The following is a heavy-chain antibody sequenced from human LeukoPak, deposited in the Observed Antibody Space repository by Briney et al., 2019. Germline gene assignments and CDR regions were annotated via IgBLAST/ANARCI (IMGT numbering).Heavy chain of an antibody. J-gene: IGHJ4*02. Sequence: ASVKVSCKASGGTFSSYAISWVRQAPGQGLEWMGGIIPIFGTANYAQKFQGRVTITADESTSTAYMELSSLRSEDTAVYYCAIGYCSSTSCYNQGYWGQGTLDTVSS. V-gene: IGHV1-69*13. CDR2: IIPIFGTA. D-gene: IGHD2-2*02. CDR1: GGTFSSYA. CDR3: AIGYCSSTSCYNQGY.